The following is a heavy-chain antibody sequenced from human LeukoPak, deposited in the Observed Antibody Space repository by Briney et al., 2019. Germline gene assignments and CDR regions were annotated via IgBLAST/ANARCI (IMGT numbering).Heavy chain of an antibody. CDR2: IRNDGNKK. CDR1: GFTFSTSG. V-gene: IGHV3-30*02. J-gene: IGHJ3*02. Sequence: PGGSLRLSCVASGFTFSTSGMHWVRQSPGKGLDWVAFIRNDGNKKNYAESVKGRFTISRDNSKNTLYLQMNSLRAEDTAVYYCATHELKDAFDIWGQGTMVTVSS. CDR3: ATHELKDAFDI. D-gene: IGHD3-10*01.